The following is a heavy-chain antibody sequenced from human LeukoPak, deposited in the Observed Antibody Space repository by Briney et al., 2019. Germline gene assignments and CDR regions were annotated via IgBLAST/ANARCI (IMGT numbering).Heavy chain of an antibody. Sequence: GGSLRLSCAASGFSFSSYVMTWVRQAPGKGLEWVSGISGSGGSTDYTDSVKGRFTISRDNSKSMLYLRMDSLRVEDTAVYYCARAVGSSGCDYWGQGTLVTVSS. CDR3: ARAVGSSGCDY. CDR2: ISGSGGST. CDR1: GFSFSSYV. D-gene: IGHD3-22*01. J-gene: IGHJ4*02. V-gene: IGHV3-23*01.